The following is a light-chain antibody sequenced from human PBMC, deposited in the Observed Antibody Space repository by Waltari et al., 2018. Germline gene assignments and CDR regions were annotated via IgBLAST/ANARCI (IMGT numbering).Light chain of an antibody. V-gene: IGLV2-23*02. CDR1: SSDVWRYNL. J-gene: IGLJ1*01. CDR2: EVT. CDR3: CSFVGSRTSLYV. Sequence: QSALTQPASVSGSPGQSITISCTGTSSDVWRYNLVSWYQHHPGKAPKLIIYEVTKRPSGVSNRFSGSKSGNTASLTISGLQAEDETDYYCCSFVGSRTSLYVFGTGTKVSVL.